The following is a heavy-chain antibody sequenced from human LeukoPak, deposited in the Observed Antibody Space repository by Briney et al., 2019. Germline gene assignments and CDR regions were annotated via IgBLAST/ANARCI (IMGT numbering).Heavy chain of an antibody. J-gene: IGHJ5*02. CDR1: GFTFSSYA. Sequence: PTGGSLRLSCAASGFTFSSYAMSWVRQAPGKGLEWVSAISGSGGSTYYADSVKGRFTISRDNSKNTLYLQMNSLRAEDTAVYYCAKDSTRQWLVYNWFDPWGQGTLVTVSS. D-gene: IGHD6-19*01. V-gene: IGHV3-23*01. CDR3: AKDSTRQWLVYNWFDP. CDR2: ISGSGGST.